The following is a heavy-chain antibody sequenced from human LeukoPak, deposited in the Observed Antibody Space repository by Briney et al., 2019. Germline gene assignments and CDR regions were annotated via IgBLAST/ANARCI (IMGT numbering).Heavy chain of an antibody. J-gene: IGHJ3*01. CDR1: GGSFSGYY. Sequence: PSETLSLTCAVYGGSFSGYYWSWIRQPPGKGLEWIGEINHSGSTNYNPSLKSRVTISVDTSKNQFSLKLSSVTAADTAVYYCARGPPDSIAAAVWGQGTMVTVSS. V-gene: IGHV4-34*01. CDR2: INHSGST. CDR3: ARGPPDSIAAAV. D-gene: IGHD6-13*01.